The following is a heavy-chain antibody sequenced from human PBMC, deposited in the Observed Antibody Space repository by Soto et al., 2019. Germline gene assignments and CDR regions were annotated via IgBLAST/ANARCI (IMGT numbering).Heavy chain of an antibody. CDR3: ARDPHEFWTSYWFDP. Sequence: ASLKLSCNTSGYTFNTYGINWGRQAPGQGLELMGWISAYDGKTTYAEKFQGRVTLTTDTSTSTAYMELRSLRSDDTAIYYCARDPHEFWTSYWFDPWGQGTPVPVS. V-gene: IGHV1-18*01. CDR1: GYTFNTYG. CDR2: ISAYDGKT. D-gene: IGHD3-3*01. J-gene: IGHJ5*02.